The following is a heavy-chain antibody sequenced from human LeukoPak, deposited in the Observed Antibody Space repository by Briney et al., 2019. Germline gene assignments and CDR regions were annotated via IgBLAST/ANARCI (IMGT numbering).Heavy chain of an antibody. D-gene: IGHD3-22*01. Sequence: SETLSLTCAVSGGPISSDNYSWSWHPQPPGKDLEWIGYIYHSGSTYYNPSLKSRVTISVDRSKNQFSLKLSSVTAADTAVYYCARGLTYYDSSGYYGGVAFDIWGQGTMVPVSS. CDR1: GGPISSDNYS. V-gene: IGHV4-30-2*01. J-gene: IGHJ3*02. CDR2: IYHSGST. CDR3: ARGLTYYDSSGYYGGVAFDI.